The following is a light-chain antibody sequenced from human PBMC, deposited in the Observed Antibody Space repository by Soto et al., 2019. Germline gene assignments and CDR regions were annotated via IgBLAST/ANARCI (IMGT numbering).Light chain of an antibody. CDR1: QSVLYSSNNKNY. Sequence: DIVMTQSPDSLAVSLGERATINCKSSQSVLYSSNNKNYLAWYQQKPGQPPKLLISWASTRESGVPDRFSGSGSGTDFTLTISSLQAEDVAVYFCQQYLGIPCTFGQGTKLEIK. J-gene: IGKJ2*02. CDR2: WAS. V-gene: IGKV4-1*01. CDR3: QQYLGIPCT.